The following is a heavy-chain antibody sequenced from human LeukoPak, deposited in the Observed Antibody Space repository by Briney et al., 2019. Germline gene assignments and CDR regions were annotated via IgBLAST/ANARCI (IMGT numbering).Heavy chain of an antibody. D-gene: IGHD3-22*01. Sequence: SETLSLTCAVYGGSFSGYYWSWIRQPPGKGLEWIGEINHSGSTSYNPSLKSRVTISVDTSKNQFSLKLSSVTAADTAVYYCARGAYYDSSGYYYRDYYYYMDVWGKGTTVTVSS. CDR1: GGSFSGYY. J-gene: IGHJ6*03. V-gene: IGHV4-34*01. CDR3: ARGAYYDSSGYYYRDYYYYMDV. CDR2: INHSGST.